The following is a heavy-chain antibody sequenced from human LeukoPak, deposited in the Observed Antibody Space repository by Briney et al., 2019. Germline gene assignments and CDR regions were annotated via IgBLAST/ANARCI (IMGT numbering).Heavy chain of an antibody. CDR2: IIPIFGTA. CDR3: ARIRDGYNPMYYFDY. V-gene: IGHV1-69*01. J-gene: IGHJ4*02. CDR1: GGTFSSYA. Sequence: SVKVSFKASGGTFSSYAISWVRQAPGQGLEWMGGIIPIFGTANYAQKFQGRVTITADESTSTAYMELSSLRSEDTAVYYCARIRDGYNPMYYFDYWGQGTLVTVSS. D-gene: IGHD5-24*01.